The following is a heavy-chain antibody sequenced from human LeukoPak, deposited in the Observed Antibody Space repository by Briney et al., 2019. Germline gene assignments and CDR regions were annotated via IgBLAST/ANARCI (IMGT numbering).Heavy chain of an antibody. D-gene: IGHD1-20*01. CDR2: ISSSGSTI. J-gene: IGHJ6*02. V-gene: IGHV3-11*01. CDR1: GFTFSDYY. Sequence: GGSLRLSCAASGFTFSDYYMSWIRQAPGKGLEWVSYISSSGSTIYYADSVKGRFTISRDNAKNSLYLQMNSLRAEDTAVYYCASRITGTTDYYYGMDVWGQGTTVTVSS. CDR3: ASRITGTTDYYYGMDV.